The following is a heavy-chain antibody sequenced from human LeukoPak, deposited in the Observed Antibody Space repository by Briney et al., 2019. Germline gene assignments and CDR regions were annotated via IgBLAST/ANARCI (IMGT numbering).Heavy chain of an antibody. J-gene: IGHJ4*02. CDR1: GYTLTELS. Sequence: ASVKVSCKVSGYTLTELSMHWVRQAPGPGLEWMGGFDPEDGETIYAQKFPGRVTMTEDTSTDTAYMELSSLRAVDTAVYYCAGASVATITNDFDYWGQGTLVTVSS. D-gene: IGHD5-12*01. CDR2: FDPEDGET. V-gene: IGHV1-24*01. CDR3: AGASVATITNDFDY.